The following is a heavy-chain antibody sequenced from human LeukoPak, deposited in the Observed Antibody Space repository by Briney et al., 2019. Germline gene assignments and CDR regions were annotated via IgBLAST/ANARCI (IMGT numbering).Heavy chain of an antibody. V-gene: IGHV1-46*01. J-gene: IGHJ4*02. CDR2: INPSGGST. Sequence: GASVKVSCKAFGYTFATYYIQWVRQAPGQGLEWVGIINPSGGSTTYAQNFQGRVTMTRDTSTSTVYMELSSLRSEDTAVYYCARGDSGWPPRGVYWGQGTLVTVSS. CDR3: ARGDSGWPPRGVY. D-gene: IGHD6-19*01. CDR1: GYTFATYY.